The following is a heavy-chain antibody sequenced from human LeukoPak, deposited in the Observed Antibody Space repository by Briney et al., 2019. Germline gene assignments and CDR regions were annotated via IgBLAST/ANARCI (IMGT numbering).Heavy chain of an antibody. CDR3: ARALGGDYDA. V-gene: IGHV3-66*01. J-gene: IGHJ5*02. Sequence: GGSLRLSCAVSGFTVRSNYMSWVRQAPGKGQEWVSIIYSGGSTYYADSMKGRFTISRDNSKNTLFLQMNSLRVEDTAVYYCARALGGDYDAWGQGTLVTVSS. D-gene: IGHD4-17*01. CDR1: GFTVRSNY. CDR2: IYSGGST.